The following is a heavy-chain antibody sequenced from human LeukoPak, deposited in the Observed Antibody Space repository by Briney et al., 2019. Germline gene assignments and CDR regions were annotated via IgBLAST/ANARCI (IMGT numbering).Heavy chain of an antibody. Sequence: PSETLSLTRTVSGGSISSSSYYWGWIRQPPGKGLEWIGSIYYSGSTYYNPSLKSRVTISVDTSKNQFSLKLSSVTAADTAVYYCARRNLDRRGWRLYYFDYWGQGTLVTVSS. CDR2: IYYSGST. V-gene: IGHV4-39*07. J-gene: IGHJ4*02. CDR1: GGSISSSSYY. CDR3: ARRNLDRRGWRLYYFDY.